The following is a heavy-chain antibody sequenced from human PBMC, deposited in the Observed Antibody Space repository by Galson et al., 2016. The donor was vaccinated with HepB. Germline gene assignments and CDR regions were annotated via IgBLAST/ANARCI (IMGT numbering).Heavy chain of an antibody. J-gene: IGHJ5*02. D-gene: IGHD4-17*01. V-gene: IGHV3-23*01. CDR1: GFTFSGYA. CDR3: ANGGNSRYGELRFDP. Sequence: SLRLSCAASGFTFSGYAMTWVRQAPGKGLEWILGISSSGGSTYYADSVKDRFSISRDNSRNRLYLQMNSLRADDAAVYYCANGGNSRYGELRFDPWGQGTLVIVSS. CDR2: ISSSGGST.